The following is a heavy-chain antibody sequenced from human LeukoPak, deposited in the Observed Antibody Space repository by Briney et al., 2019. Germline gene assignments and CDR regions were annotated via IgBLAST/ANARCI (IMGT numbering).Heavy chain of an antibody. D-gene: IGHD3-16*01. V-gene: IGHV3-21*01. CDR3: ARARLGYYDEYFDP. CDR2: ITSTSSHI. CDR1: GFTFSDYS. J-gene: IGHJ5*02. Sequence: GGSLRLSCATSGFTFSDYSMTWVRQAPGKGLEWVSSITSTSSHINYADSVRGRFTISRDNAKNALFLQMTSLTDEDTALYYCARARLGYYDEYFDPWGQGTRVTVSS.